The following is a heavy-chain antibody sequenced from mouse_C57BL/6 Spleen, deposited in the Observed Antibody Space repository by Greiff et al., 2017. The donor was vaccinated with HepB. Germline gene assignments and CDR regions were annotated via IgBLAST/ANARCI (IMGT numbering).Heavy chain of an antibody. CDR1: GYTFTSYW. V-gene: IGHV1-53*01. D-gene: IGHD2-4*01. Sequence: QVQLQQPGTELVKPGASVKLSCKASGYTFTSYWMHWVKQRPGQGLEWIGNINPSNGGTNYNEKFKSKATLTVDKSSSTAYMQLSSLTSEDSAVYYCARSRIYYDYDFWYFDVWGTGTTVTVSS. CDR3: ARSRIYYDYDFWYFDV. J-gene: IGHJ1*03. CDR2: INPSNGGT.